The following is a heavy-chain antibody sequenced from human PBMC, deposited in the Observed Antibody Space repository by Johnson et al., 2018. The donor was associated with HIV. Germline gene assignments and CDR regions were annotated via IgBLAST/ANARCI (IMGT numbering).Heavy chain of an antibody. J-gene: IGHJ3*02. D-gene: IGHD3-22*01. CDR3: AKETRDSRSAFDI. CDR1: GFTFSSYD. Sequence: VQLVESGGGLVQPGGSLRLSCAASGFTFSSYDMHWVRQATGKGLEWVSAIGTAGDTYYPGSVKGRFTISRDNSKKTLYLQMNSLRPEDTAVYYCAKETRDSRSAFDIWGQGTMVTVSS. V-gene: IGHV3-13*01. CDR2: IGTAGDT.